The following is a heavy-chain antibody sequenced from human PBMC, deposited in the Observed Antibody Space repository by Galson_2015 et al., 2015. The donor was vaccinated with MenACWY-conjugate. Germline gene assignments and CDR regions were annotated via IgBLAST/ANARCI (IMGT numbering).Heavy chain of an antibody. CDR2: IVVGSGNT. V-gene: IGHV1-58*01. Sequence: SVKVSCKASGFTFTSSAVQWVRQARGQRLEWIGWIVVGSGNTNYAQKLQERVTITRDMSTSTAYMELSSLRSEDTAVYYCAAGSPGGYYYMDVWGKGTTVTVSS. J-gene: IGHJ6*03. CDR1: GFTFTSSA. D-gene: IGHD1-26*01. CDR3: AAGSPGGYYYMDV.